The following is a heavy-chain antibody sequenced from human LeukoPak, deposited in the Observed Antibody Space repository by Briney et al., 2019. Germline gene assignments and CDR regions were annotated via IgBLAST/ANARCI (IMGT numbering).Heavy chain of an antibody. CDR1: GYTFTSYA. Sequence: ASVKVSCKASGYTFTSYAMHWVRQAPGQRLEWMGWINAGNGNTKYSQKFQGRVTMTEDTSTDTAYMELSSLRSEDTAVYYCATDLVRDSSGYYVDYWGQGTLVTVSS. V-gene: IGHV1-3*01. CDR2: INAGNGNT. D-gene: IGHD3-22*01. J-gene: IGHJ4*02. CDR3: ATDLVRDSSGYYVDY.